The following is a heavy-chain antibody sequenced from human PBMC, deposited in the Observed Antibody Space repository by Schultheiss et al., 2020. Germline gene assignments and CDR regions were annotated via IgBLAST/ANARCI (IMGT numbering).Heavy chain of an antibody. CDR1: GDSISKYY. V-gene: IGHV4-59*01. J-gene: IGHJ5*02. CDR3: ARVVGYCSGGSCYRNHRNWFDP. CDR2: VYYTGTS. D-gene: IGHD2-15*01. Sequence: SETLSLTCFVSGDSISKYYWSWIRQPPGKGLEWIGYVYYTGTSNYNPSLKSRVTISVDTSKNQFSLKLSSVTAADTAVYYCARVVGYCSGGSCYRNHRNWFDPWGQGTLVTVAS.